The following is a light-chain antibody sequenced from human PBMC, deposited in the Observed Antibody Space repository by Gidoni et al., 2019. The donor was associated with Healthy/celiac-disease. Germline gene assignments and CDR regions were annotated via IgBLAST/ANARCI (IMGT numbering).Light chain of an antibody. J-gene: IGKJ1*01. CDR1: QSVSSSY. CDR2: GAS. CDR3: QQYGSSPWT. Sequence: EIVLTQSPGTLSLSPGERATLSCRARQSVSSSYLAWYQQKPGQAPRLLISGASSRATGIPDRFSGSGSGTDFPLPIRSLEPEDFAVYYCQQYGSSPWTFGQGTKVEIK. V-gene: IGKV3-20*01.